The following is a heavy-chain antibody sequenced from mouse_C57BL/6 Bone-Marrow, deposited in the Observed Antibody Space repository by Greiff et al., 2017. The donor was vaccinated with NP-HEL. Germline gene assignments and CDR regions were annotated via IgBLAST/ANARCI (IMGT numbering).Heavy chain of an antibody. CDR1: GYTFTSYW. J-gene: IGHJ3*01. CDR3: ARLGNGGLVAY. D-gene: IGHD4-1*01. CDR2: IDPSDSYT. Sequence: QVQLQQPGAELVMPGASVKLSCKASGYTFTSYWMHWVKQRPGQGLEWIGEIDPSDSYTNYNQKFKGKSTLTVDKSSSTAYMQLSSLTSEDSAVCFCARLGNGGLVAYWGQGTLVTVSA. V-gene: IGHV1-69*01.